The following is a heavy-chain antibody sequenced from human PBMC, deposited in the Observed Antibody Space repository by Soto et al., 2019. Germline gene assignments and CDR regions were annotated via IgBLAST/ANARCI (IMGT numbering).Heavy chain of an antibody. CDR3: ARVTTNRDYFDS. CDR1: GGAVISTNW. J-gene: IGHJ4*02. V-gene: IGHV4-4*02. CDR2: MYHSGST. Sequence: QLQQSRPGLVKPSGTLSLTCAVSGGAVISTNWWTRVRQPPEKGLDWIGEMYHSGSTHYTPSLKSRVTISVDKSKHQFTLKMTSVAAADTALYSCARVTTNRDYFDSWGQGTLVTVSA.